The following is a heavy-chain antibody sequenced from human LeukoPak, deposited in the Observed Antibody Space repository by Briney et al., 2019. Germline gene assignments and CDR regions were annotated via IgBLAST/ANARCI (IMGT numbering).Heavy chain of an antibody. CDR2: MNPNSGNT. Sequence: ASVKVSCKASGYTFTSYEINWVRQATGQGLEWMGWMNPNSGNTGYAQKFQGRVTMTRNTSISTAYMELSSLRSEDTAVYYCARGVDYYDSSGYYYYFDYWGQGTLVTVSS. CDR1: GYTFTSYE. J-gene: IGHJ4*02. CDR3: ARGVDYYDSSGYYYYFDY. V-gene: IGHV1-8*01. D-gene: IGHD3-22*01.